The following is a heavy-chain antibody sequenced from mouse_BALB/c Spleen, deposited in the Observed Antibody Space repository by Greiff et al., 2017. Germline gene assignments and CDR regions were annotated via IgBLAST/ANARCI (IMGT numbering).Heavy chain of an antibody. CDR2: ISSGSSTI. V-gene: IGHV5-17*02. Sequence: DVQLVESGGGLVQPGGSRKLSCAASGFTFSSFGMHWVRQAPEKGLEWVAYISSGSSTIYYADTVKGRFTISRDNPKNTLFLQMTSLRSEDTAMYYCARRGNYGSTYYFDYWGQGTTLTVSS. D-gene: IGHD1-1*01. J-gene: IGHJ2*01. CDR3: ARRGNYGSTYYFDY. CDR1: GFTFSSFG.